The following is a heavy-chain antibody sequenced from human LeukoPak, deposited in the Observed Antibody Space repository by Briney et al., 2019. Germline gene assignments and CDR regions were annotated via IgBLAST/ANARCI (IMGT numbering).Heavy chain of an antibody. CDR3: AGGGYDILTGYWKGVLFDY. V-gene: IGHV1-2*02. J-gene: IGHJ4*02. CDR2: INPRSGDT. D-gene: IGHD3-9*01. CDR1: GYTFTAYY. Sequence: ASVKVSCKASGYTFTAYYIHWVRQAPGQGLEWMGWINPRSGDTNYAQNFQGRVAMTRDTSMGTAYMELSRLSSDDTAVYHCAGGGYDILTGYWKGVLFDYWGQGTLVTVSS.